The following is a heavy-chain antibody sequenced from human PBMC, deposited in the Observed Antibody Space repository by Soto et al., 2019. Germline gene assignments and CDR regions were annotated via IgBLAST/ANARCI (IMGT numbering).Heavy chain of an antibody. CDR2: ISYDGSNK. CDR1: GFTFSSYG. V-gene: IGHV3-30*03. J-gene: IGHJ4*02. CDR3: XXXTXXGPLDY. Sequence: QVQLVESGGGVVQPGRSLRLSCAASGFTFSSYGMHWVRQAPGKGLEWVAVISYDGSNKYYADSVKGRFTISRDNSKNTLYLQMXSXXXXDTAXXYXXXXTXXGPLDYWGQGTLVTVSS.